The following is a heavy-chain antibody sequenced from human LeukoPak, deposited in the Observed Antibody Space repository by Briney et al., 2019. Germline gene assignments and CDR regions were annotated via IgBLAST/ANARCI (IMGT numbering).Heavy chain of an antibody. CDR3: ARTTYDSSGYYLGY. Sequence: SETLSLTCTVSGGSISSGGYYWSWLRQHPGKGLEWIGYIYYSGSTYYNPSLKSRVTISVDTSKNQFSLKLSSVTAADTAVYYCARTTYDSSGYYLGYWGQGTLVTVSS. J-gene: IGHJ4*02. D-gene: IGHD3-22*01. V-gene: IGHV4-31*03. CDR2: IYYSGST. CDR1: GGSISSGGYY.